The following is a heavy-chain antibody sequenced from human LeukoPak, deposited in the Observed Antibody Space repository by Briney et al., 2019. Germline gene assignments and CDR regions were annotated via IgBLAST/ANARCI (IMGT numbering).Heavy chain of an antibody. CDR1: GYTFTGYY. Sequence: GASVKVSCKASGYTFTGYYIHWVRQAPGQGLEWMGWINPNSGGTNYAQKFQGRVTMTRDTSISTAYMELSRLRSDDTAVYYCARDRRRGYSSSWYVYWGQGTLVTVSS. CDR2: INPNSGGT. V-gene: IGHV1-2*02. CDR3: ARDRRRGYSSSWYVY. J-gene: IGHJ4*02. D-gene: IGHD6-13*01.